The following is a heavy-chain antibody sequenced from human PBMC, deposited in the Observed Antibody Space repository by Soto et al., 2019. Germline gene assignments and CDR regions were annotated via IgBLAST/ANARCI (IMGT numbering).Heavy chain of an antibody. J-gene: IGHJ4*02. Sequence: PGGSLRLSCAASGFTFSSYDMHWVRQATGKGLEWVSAIGTAGDTYYPGSVKGRFTISRENAKNSLYLQMNSLRAEDTAVYYCARARSGYYDSSGYNGPAVYFDYWGQGTLVTVSS. CDR3: ARARSGYYDSSGYNGPAVYFDY. D-gene: IGHD3-22*01. V-gene: IGHV3-13*01. CDR1: GFTFSSYD. CDR2: IGTAGDT.